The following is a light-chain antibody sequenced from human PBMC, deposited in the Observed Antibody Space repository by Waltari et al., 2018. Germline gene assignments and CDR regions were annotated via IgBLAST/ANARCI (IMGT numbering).Light chain of an antibody. V-gene: IGKV1-5*03. Sequence: DIQMTQSPSTLSASVGDRVTITCRASQSINSWLAWYQHKPGEAPKLLIYKASSLESGVPSRFSGSGSGTEFTLTISSLQPDDFASYYCHQYKTYAWTFGQGTTVEIK. CDR1: QSINSW. CDR3: HQYKTYAWT. CDR2: KAS. J-gene: IGKJ1*01.